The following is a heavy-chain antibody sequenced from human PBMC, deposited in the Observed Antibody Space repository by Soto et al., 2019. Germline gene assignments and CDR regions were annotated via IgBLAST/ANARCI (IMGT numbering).Heavy chain of an antibody. CDR3: ARIGNPDASLYFDY. J-gene: IGHJ4*02. CDR2: TYHTGST. CDR1: GGSISVGVYS. V-gene: IGHV4-31*03. D-gene: IGHD2-2*01. Sequence: QVQLQESGPGLVKPSQTLSLTCTVSGGSISVGVYSWNWIRQLPGKGPEWIGYTYHTGSTYYNPSLESRVTISVVPSKNQFSLRLSSVTAADTAVYYCARIGNPDASLYFDYWGQGTLVTVSS.